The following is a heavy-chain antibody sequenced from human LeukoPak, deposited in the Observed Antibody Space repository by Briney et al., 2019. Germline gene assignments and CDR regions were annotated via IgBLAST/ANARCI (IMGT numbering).Heavy chain of an antibody. CDR3: SDFWSGYYEYYFDY. D-gene: IGHD3-3*01. CDR1: GFIFNNYN. Sequence: GGSLRLSCAASGFIFNNYNMNWVRQAPGKGLEWVSHISGSSTTIYYADSVRGRLTISRDNARNSLYLQMNSLRAEDTAVYYCSDFWSGYYEYYFDYWGQGTLVTVSS. V-gene: IGHV3-48*04. CDR2: ISGSSTTI. J-gene: IGHJ4*02.